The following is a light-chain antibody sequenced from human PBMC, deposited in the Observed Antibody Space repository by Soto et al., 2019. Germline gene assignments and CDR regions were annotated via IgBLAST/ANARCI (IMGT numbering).Light chain of an antibody. V-gene: IGLV2-14*01. J-gene: IGLJ2*01. Sequence: QSALTQPASVSGSPGQSITISCTGTSSDIGTYIYVSWYLQHPGKAPKLLIYEVGNRPSGVSNRFSGSKSGNTASLTISGLQAEDEADYYCSSYTRSNSVVFGGGTQLTVL. CDR3: SSYTRSNSVV. CDR1: SSDIGTYIY. CDR2: EVG.